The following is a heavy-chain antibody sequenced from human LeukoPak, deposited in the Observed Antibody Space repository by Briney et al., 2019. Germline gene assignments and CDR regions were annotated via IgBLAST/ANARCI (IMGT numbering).Heavy chain of an antibody. Sequence: PGGSLRLSCAASGXSISDNYMSWVRQAPGKGLEWVSIIHSGGNIYYADSVKGRSTISRDNSKNTLYLQMNSLRAEDTAVYYCARDRGYAMDVWGQGTTVTVSS. CDR2: IHSGGNI. CDR3: ARDRGYAMDV. J-gene: IGHJ6*02. CDR1: GXSISDNY. V-gene: IGHV3-53*01. D-gene: IGHD1-1*01.